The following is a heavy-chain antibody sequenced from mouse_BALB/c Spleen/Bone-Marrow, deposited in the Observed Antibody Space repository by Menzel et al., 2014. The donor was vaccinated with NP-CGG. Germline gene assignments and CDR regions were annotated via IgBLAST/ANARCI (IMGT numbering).Heavy chain of an antibody. D-gene: IGHD4-1*01. CDR3: ARGGNWDDFDV. CDR1: GFTFSSFG. V-gene: IGHV5-17*02. CDR2: ISNGSTSI. J-gene: IGHJ1*01. Sequence: EVKVVESGGGLVQPGGSRKLSCAASGFTFSSFGMHWVRQAPERGLEWVAYISNGSTSIFYSDTVRGRFTISRDNPKNTLFLQMTSLTSEDTAMYYCARGGNWDDFDVWGAGTTVTVSS.